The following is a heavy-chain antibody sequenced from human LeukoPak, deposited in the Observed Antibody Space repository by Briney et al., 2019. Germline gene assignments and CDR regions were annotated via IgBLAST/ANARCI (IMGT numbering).Heavy chain of an antibody. D-gene: IGHD3-3*01. Sequence: ASVKVSCKVSGYTLTELSMHWVRQAPGKGLEWMGGFDPEDGETIYAQKFQGRVTMTEDTSTDTAYMELSSLRSEDTAVYYCARAVFGSTYYYYYYMDVWGKGTTVTISS. CDR1: GYTLTELS. J-gene: IGHJ6*03. CDR3: ARAVFGSTYYYYYYMDV. V-gene: IGHV1-24*01. CDR2: FDPEDGET.